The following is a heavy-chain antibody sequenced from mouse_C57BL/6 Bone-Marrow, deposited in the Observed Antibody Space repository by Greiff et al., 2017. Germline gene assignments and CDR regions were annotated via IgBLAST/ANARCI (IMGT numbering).Heavy chain of an antibody. Sequence: VKLVESGAELVKPGASVKLSCKASGYTFTSYWMHWVKQRPGQGLEWIGMIHPNSGSTNYNEKFKSKATLTVDTSSSTAYMQLSSLTSEDSAVYYCARRDYYDYDWGYAMDYWGQGTSVTVSS. D-gene: IGHD2-4*01. CDR3: ARRDYYDYDWGYAMDY. V-gene: IGHV1-64*01. CDR1: GYTFTSYW. CDR2: IHPNSGST. J-gene: IGHJ4*01.